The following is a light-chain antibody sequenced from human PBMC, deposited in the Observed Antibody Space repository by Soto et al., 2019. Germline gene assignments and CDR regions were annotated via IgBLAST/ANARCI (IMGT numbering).Light chain of an antibody. CDR1: QNVRSS. CDR3: QQRSTWPLT. J-gene: IGKJ4*01. CDR2: GAS. V-gene: IGKV3-15*01. Sequence: EIVMTQSPATLSVSPGDRATLSCRASQNVRSSLAWYQQKPGQPPRLLIYGASSRATGIPARFSGSGSGTDFTLTISSLQSEDSAVYYCQQRSTWPLTFGGGTKVEIK.